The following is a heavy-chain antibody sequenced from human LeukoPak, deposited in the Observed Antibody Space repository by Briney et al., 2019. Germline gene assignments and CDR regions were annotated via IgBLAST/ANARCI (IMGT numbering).Heavy chain of an antibody. D-gene: IGHD3-22*01. Sequence: SETLSLTCAVYGGSFSGYYWSWIRQPPGKGLEWIGEINHSGSTNYNPSLKSRVTISVDTSKNQFSLKLSSVTAADTAVYYCARLDYYDSSGYEDVGGKGTTVTVSS. CDR2: INHSGST. CDR1: GGSFSGYY. J-gene: IGHJ6*04. CDR3: ARLDYYDSSGYEDV. V-gene: IGHV4-34*01.